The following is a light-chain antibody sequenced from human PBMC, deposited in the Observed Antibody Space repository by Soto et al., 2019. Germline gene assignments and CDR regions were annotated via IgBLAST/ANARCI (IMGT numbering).Light chain of an antibody. J-gene: IGKJ5*01. CDR3: QQYGTSQFN. CDR2: AAS. V-gene: IGKV3-20*01. Sequence: EIVLTQSPGTLSLSPGERATLSCRASQSVTSNFLAWYQQKPGQAPRLLIYAASSKASGIPDRFSGSGSGTDFTLTINGLEPEDAAVYYCQQYGTSQFNFCQGTRLEIK. CDR1: QSVTSNF.